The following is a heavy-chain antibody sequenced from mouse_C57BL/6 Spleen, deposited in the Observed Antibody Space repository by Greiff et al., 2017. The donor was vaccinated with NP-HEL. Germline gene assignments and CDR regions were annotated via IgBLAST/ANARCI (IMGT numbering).Heavy chain of an antibody. CDR1: GFSLTSYG. D-gene: IGHD2-10*01. CDR3: ARNDMPCYGNYGWFAY. Sequence: QVQLKESGPGLVQPSQSLSITCTVSGFSLTSYGVHWVRQSPGKGLEWLGEIWSGGSTDYNAAFISRLSISKDNSKSQVFFKMNSLQADDTAIYYCARNDMPCYGNYGWFAYWGQGTLVTVSA. J-gene: IGHJ3*01. V-gene: IGHV2-2*01. CDR2: IWSGGST.